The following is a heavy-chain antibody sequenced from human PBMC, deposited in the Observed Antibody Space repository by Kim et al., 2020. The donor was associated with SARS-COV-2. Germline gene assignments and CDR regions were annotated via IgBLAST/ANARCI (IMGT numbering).Heavy chain of an antibody. CDR2: IKSKTDGGTT. D-gene: IGHD6-13*01. CDR3: TTDSKTAAAEVGY. J-gene: IGHJ4*02. Sequence: GGSLRLSCAASGFTCSNAWMSWVRQAPGKGLEWVGRIKSKTDGGTTDYAAPVKGRFTISRDDSKNTLYLQMNSLKTEDTAVYYCTTDSKTAAAEVGYWGQGTLVTVSS. V-gene: IGHV3-15*01. CDR1: GFTCSNAW.